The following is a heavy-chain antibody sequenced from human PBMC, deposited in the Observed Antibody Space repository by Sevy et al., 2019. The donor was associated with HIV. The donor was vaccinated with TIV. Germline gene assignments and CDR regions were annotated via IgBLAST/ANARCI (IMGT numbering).Heavy chain of an antibody. D-gene: IGHD3-22*01. CDR1: GFTFSNYG. CDR2: IWNDGSNK. Sequence: GSLRLSCAASGFTFSNYGMHWVRQAPGKGLEWVAVIWNDGSNKYYADSVKGRFTISRDNSKNTLYPQMNSLRVEDTAVYFCARGGDFNDRSAKRDFDYWGQGTLVTVSS. V-gene: IGHV3-33*01. CDR3: ARGGDFNDRSAKRDFDY. J-gene: IGHJ4*02.